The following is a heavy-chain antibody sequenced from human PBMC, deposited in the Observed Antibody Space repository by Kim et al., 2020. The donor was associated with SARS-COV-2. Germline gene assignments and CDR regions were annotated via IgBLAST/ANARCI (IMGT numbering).Heavy chain of an antibody. J-gene: IGHJ4*02. V-gene: IGHV3-7*01. Sequence: YVDSVKGRFTISRDNAESSVYVQMTYLGVDDTAVYYCARGCPDCGDTADYWGQGTRVTVSS. CDR3: ARGCPDCGDTADY. D-gene: IGHD2-21*02.